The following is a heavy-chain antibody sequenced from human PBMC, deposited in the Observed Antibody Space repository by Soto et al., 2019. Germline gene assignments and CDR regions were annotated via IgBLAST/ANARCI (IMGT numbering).Heavy chain of an antibody. CDR2: IYTSGST. CDR1: GGSISSYY. Sequence: PSETLSITCTVSGGSISSYYWGWIRQPAGKGLEWIGRIYTSGSTNYNPSLKSRVTMSVDTSKNQFSLKLSSVTAADTAVYYCARGDIVVVPAASGYYYYYGMDVWGQGTTVTAP. V-gene: IGHV4-4*07. D-gene: IGHD2-2*01. J-gene: IGHJ6*02. CDR3: ARGDIVVVPAASGYYYYYGMDV.